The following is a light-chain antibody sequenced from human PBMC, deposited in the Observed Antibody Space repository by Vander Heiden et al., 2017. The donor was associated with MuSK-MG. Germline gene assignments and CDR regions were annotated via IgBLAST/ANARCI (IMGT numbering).Light chain of an antibody. Sequence: DIQMTQSPSSLSASVGDRVTITCRASQSISSYLNWYQQKPGKAPKLLIYAASSLQSGVPSRFSGSGSGTDFTLTISSLQPEDFATYYCQQSDSTPPGFGGGTKVEIK. CDR3: QQSDSTPPG. V-gene: IGKV1-39*01. CDR1: QSISSY. CDR2: AAS. J-gene: IGKJ4*01.